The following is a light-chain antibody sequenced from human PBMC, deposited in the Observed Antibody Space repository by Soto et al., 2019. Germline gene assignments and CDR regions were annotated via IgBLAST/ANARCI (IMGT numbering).Light chain of an antibody. V-gene: IGKV1-39*01. CDR3: QQSFSPLWT. J-gene: IGKJ1*01. CDR1: QSISNY. CDR2: AAS. Sequence: DIQMTQSPSSLSASVGDRVTITCRASQSISNYLNWYQQKPGKAPKLLIYAASSMQSGVPSRFSGSGSETDFTLDISSLQPDDSATYCCQQSFSPLWTFGKGTKVEV.